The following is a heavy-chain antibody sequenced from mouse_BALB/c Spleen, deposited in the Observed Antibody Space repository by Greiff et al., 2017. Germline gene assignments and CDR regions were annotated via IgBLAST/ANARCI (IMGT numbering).Heavy chain of an antibody. V-gene: IGHV5-17*02. J-gene: IGHJ2*01. Sequence: EVKLVESGGGLVQPGGSRKLSCAASGFTFSSFGMHWVRQAPEKGLEWVAYISSGSSTIYYADTVKGRFTISRDNPKNTLFLQMTSLRSEDTAMYYCASGYYVDYWGQGTTLTVSS. CDR3: ASGYYVDY. D-gene: IGHD2-2*01. CDR1: GFTFSSFG. CDR2: ISSGSSTI.